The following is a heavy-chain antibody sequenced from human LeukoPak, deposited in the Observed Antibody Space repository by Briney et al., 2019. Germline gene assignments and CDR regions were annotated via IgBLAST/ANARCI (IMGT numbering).Heavy chain of an antibody. CDR1: GGHIDSIF. J-gene: IGHJ4*02. V-gene: IGHV4-4*08. CDR3: ASGAGWLIDY. CDR2: IDNSGST. D-gene: IGHD6-19*01. Sequence: PSETLSLTCTVSGGHIDSIFWNWIRQPPGKGLEWIGYIDNSGSTKYSPSLKSRITMSRDTSKKQFSLKLTSVTAADTAMYYCASGAGWLIDYWGQGTLVSVSS.